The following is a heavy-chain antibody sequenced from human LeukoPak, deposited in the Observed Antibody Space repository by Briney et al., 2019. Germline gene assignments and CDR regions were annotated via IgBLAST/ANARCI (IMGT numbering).Heavy chain of an antibody. CDR3: ARGKYYDFWSGYYGYYMDV. CDR1: GYTFTSYG. D-gene: IGHD3-3*01. Sequence: ASVKVSCKASGYTFTSYGINWVRQATGQGLEWMGWMNPNSGNTGYAQKFQGRVTITRNTSISTAYMELSSLRSEDTAVYYCARGKYYDFWSGYYGYYMDVWGKGTTVTVSS. CDR2: MNPNSGNT. J-gene: IGHJ6*03. V-gene: IGHV1-8*03.